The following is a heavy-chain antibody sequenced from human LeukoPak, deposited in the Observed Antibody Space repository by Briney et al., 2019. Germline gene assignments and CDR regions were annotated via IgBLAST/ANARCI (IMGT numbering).Heavy chain of an antibody. CDR3: ARFTDSSGSYWASPKRFFGY. D-gene: IGHD3-22*01. Sequence: GGSLRLSCAAFGFTFSSYWMHCVRQAPGKGQVWVSGNTSDGSSTRYAKCVKGGFTICRDNGENTLYLQTSSLRAEGTAVYYCARFTDSSGSYWASPKRFFGYWGQGTLVTVSS. V-gene: IGHV3-74*01. CDR2: NTSDGSST. CDR1: GFTFSSYW. J-gene: IGHJ4*02.